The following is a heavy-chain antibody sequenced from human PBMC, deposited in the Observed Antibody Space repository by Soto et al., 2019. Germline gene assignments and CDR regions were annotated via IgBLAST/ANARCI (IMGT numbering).Heavy chain of an antibody. J-gene: IGHJ4*02. Sequence: PSETLSLTCAVSGDSISRGYHWAWIRQSPTKGLEWIASIYHTGTTYYNPSLTSRVTISVDTSQNQFSLNLRSVTAADSAMYYCVTVNLVGAAYYFDYWGPGTLVTVSS. CDR2: IYHTGTT. D-gene: IGHD1-26*01. V-gene: IGHV4-38-2*01. CDR3: VTVNLVGAAYYFDY. CDR1: GDSISRGYH.